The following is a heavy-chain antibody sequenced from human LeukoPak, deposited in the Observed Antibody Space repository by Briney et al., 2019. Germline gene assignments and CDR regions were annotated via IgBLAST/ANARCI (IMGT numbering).Heavy chain of an antibody. J-gene: IGHJ6*03. CDR3: TRASRGYSYGYYFYYYMDV. CDR1: GLTFSNAW. V-gene: IGHV3-15*07. Sequence: SGGSLRLSCAASGLTFSNAWMNWVRQAPGKGLEWVGRVKSKTDGSTTDYAAPVKDRFTISRDTSKNTLYLQMNSLKTEDTGVYYCTRASRGYSYGYYFYYYMDVWGKGTTVTVSS. D-gene: IGHD5-18*01. CDR2: VKSKTDGSTT.